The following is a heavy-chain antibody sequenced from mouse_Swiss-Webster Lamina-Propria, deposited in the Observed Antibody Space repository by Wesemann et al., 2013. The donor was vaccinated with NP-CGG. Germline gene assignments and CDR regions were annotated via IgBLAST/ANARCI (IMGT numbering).Heavy chain of an antibody. CDR2: IYPGNGDT. V-gene: IGHV1-12*01. CDR3: AREGTWNYFDY. Sequence: QVQLQQPGAELVKPGASVKMSCKASGYTFTSYNMHWVKQTPGQGLEWIGAIYPGNGDTSYNQKFKGKATLTADKSSSTAYMQLSSLTSEDSAVYYCAREGTWNYFDYWGQGTTLTVSS. J-gene: IGHJ2*01. D-gene: IGHD3-3*01. CDR1: GYTFTSYN.